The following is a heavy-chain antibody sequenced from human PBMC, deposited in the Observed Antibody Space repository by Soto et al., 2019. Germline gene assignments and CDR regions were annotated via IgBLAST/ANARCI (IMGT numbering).Heavy chain of an antibody. CDR2: INPSGGST. D-gene: IGHD6-19*01. CDR1: GYTFTSYY. Sequence: QVQLVQSGAEVKKPGASVKVSCKASGYTFTSYYMHWVRQAPGQGLEWMGIINPSGGSTSYAQKFQGRVTMTRDTSTSTDYMELSSLRSEDTAVYYCARDFIAVDYFSYYYGMDLWGQGTTVTVSS. V-gene: IGHV1-46*01. J-gene: IGHJ6*02. CDR3: ARDFIAVDYFSYYYGMDL.